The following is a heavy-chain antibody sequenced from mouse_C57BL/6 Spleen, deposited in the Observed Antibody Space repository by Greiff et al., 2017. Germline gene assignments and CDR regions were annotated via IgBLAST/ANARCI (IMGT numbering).Heavy chain of an antibody. V-gene: IGHV8-12*01. CDR2: IYWDDDK. Sequence: QVTLNESGPGILQSSQTLSLTCSFSGFSLSTSGMGVSWIRQPSGQGLEWLAHIYWDDDKRYNPSLKSRLTISKDTSRNQVFLKLTSVDTADTATYYCARTYYGSSYWYFDVWGTGTTVTVSS. CDR1: GFSLSTSGMG. J-gene: IGHJ1*03. CDR3: ARTYYGSSYWYFDV. D-gene: IGHD1-1*01.